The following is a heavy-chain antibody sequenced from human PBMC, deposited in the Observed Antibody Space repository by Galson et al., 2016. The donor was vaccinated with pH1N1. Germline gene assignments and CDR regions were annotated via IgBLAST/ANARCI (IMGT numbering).Heavy chain of an antibody. D-gene: IGHD3-3*01. J-gene: IGHJ5*01. CDR2: VSGTGTT. CDR1: GGSISSDSDY. V-gene: IGHV4-61*02. Sequence: PLSLTCTVSGGSISSDSDYWTWIRQPAGKGLEWIGRVSGTGTTNYNPSLKSRVTISIDTSKNQFSLKMASVTAADTAVYFCARESLEWLIISGHRVELNWFDSWGQGTLVTVSS. CDR3: ARESLEWLIISGHRVELNWFDS.